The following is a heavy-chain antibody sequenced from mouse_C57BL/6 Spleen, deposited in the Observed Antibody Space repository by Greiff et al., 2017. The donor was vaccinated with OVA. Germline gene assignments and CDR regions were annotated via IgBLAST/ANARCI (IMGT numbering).Heavy chain of an antibody. D-gene: IGHD2-5*01. CDR1: GFNIKDDY. J-gene: IGHJ1*03. CDR3: TTLYSNYEYFDV. Sequence: EVQLQQSGAELVRPGASVKLSCTASGFNIKDDYMHWVKQRPEQGLEWIGWIDPENGDTEYASKFQGKATITADTSSNTAYLQLSSLTSEDTAVYYCTTLYSNYEYFDVWGTGTTVTVSS. CDR2: IDPENGDT. V-gene: IGHV14-4*01.